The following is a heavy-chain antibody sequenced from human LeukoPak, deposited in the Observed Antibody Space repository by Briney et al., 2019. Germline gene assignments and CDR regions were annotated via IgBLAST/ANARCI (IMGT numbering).Heavy chain of an antibody. CDR2: IYYSGST. J-gene: IGHJ6*02. CDR3: ARGHGSGWRVDYYYGMDV. D-gene: IGHD6-19*01. V-gene: IGHV4-59*01. CDR1: GGSISSYY. Sequence: SETLSLTCTVSGGSISSYYWSWIRQAPGKGLEWIGYIYYSGSTNYNPSLKSRVTISVDTSKNQFSLKLSSVTAADTAVYYCARGHGSGWRVDYYYGMDVWGQGTTVTVSS.